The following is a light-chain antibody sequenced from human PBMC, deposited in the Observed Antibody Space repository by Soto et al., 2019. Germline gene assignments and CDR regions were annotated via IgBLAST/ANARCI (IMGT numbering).Light chain of an antibody. V-gene: IGKV3-11*01. CDR1: QSVGSY. CDR3: QQRSARPST. J-gene: IGKJ4*01. Sequence: EIVLTQSPATLSLSPGDRATLSCRASQSVGSYLCWYQQRPGQAPRLLIYDASNRATGIPARFSGSGSGTDFTLTISILEHEDFAVYYYQQRSARPSTFGGGTKVEIK. CDR2: DAS.